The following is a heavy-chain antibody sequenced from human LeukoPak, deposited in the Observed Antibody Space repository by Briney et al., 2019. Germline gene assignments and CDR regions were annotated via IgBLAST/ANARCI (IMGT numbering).Heavy chain of an antibody. CDR1: GYTFTSYV. Sequence: RASVKVSCKASGYTFTSYVMDWVRQAPGQGLEWMGWINTNTGNPTHAQAFTGRFVFSLDTSVSTAYLQISSLKAEDTAVYYCARGVATQPWGQGTLVTVSS. CDR2: INTNTGNP. J-gene: IGHJ5*02. V-gene: IGHV7-4-1*02. D-gene: IGHD5-12*01. CDR3: ARGVATQP.